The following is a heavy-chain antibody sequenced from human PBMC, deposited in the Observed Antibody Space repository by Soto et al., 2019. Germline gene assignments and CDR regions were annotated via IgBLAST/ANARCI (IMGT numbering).Heavy chain of an antibody. J-gene: IGHJ4*02. CDR2: IYYSGST. CDR1: GGSISSSSYY. V-gene: IGHV4-39*01. Sequence: TLSLTCTVSGGSISSSSYYWGWIRQPPGKGLEWIGSIYYSGSTYYNPSLKSRVTISVDTSKNQFSLKLSSVTAADTAVYYCARRSITMPKDYWGQGTLVTVSS. CDR3: ARRSITMPKDY. D-gene: IGHD3-10*01.